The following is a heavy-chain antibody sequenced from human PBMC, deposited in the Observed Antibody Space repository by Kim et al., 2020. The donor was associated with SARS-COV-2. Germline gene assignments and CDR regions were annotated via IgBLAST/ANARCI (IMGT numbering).Heavy chain of an antibody. CDR3: ARDAYSDSSGDQFFDY. Sequence: DSVKGQFTISRDNSKNTLYLQMNSRRAEDTAVYYCARDAYSDSSGDQFFDYWGQGTLVTVSS. D-gene: IGHD3-22*01. V-gene: IGHV3-30*07. J-gene: IGHJ4*02.